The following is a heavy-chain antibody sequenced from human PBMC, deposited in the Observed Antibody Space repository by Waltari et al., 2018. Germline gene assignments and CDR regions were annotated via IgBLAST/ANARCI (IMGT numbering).Heavy chain of an antibody. CDR3: ARNTIQQQHGMDV. CDR2: INHSGST. CDR1: GWSFSGYY. Sequence: QVQLQQWGAGLLKPSETLSLTCAVYGWSFSGYYWSWIRQPPGKGLEWIGEINHSGSTNYNPSLKSRVTISVDTSKNQFSLKLSSVTAADTAVYYCARNTIQQQHGMDVWGQGTTVTVSS. J-gene: IGHJ6*02. V-gene: IGHV4-34*01. D-gene: IGHD5-18*01.